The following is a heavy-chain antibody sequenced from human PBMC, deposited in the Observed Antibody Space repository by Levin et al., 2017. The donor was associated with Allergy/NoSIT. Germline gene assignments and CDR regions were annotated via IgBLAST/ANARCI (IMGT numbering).Heavy chain of an antibody. CDR1: GGSISSDN. D-gene: IGHD3-16*02. CDR3: ARFVWGSHRGFDY. J-gene: IGHJ4*02. V-gene: IGHV4-59*01. CDR2: IYDTGNT. Sequence: SETLSLTCTVSGGSISSDNWSWIRQPPGKGLEWIGYIYDTGNTNYNPSLKSRVTLSVDTSKNQFSLKLSSVTPADTAVYYCARFVWGSHRGFDYWGQGTLVTVSS.